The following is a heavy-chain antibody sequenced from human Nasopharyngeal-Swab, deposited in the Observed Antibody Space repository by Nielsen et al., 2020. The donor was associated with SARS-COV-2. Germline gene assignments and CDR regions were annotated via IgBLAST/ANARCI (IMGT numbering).Heavy chain of an antibody. V-gene: IGHV1-46*01. CDR2: ITPSGGAT. Sequence: ASVKVSCKASGFTFSHYFMHWVRKAPGQGLDGMGVITPSGGATNYARKFRGRVTMTRDPSTSTVYLDLSSLKSEDTAVYFCASEPGGMAAPGKHFDPWGQGTLVTVSS. CDR3: ASEPGGMAAPGKHFDP. CDR1: GFTFSHYF. D-gene: IGHD6-13*01. J-gene: IGHJ5*02.